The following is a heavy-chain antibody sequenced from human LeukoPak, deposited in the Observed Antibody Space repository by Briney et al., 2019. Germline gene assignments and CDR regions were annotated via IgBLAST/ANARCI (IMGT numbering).Heavy chain of an antibody. CDR3: ARDHSIVASGREGSALEI. D-gene: IGHD6-13*01. CDR1: GYTFTSYD. V-gene: IGHV1-18*01. Sequence: EASVKVSCKASGYTFTSYDISWVRQAPGQGLEWMGWISTYNGNTNYAQKLQGRVTMTTDTSTSTAYMELRSLSSDDTAVYYCARDHSIVASGREGSALEIWGQGTMVTVSS. J-gene: IGHJ3*02. CDR2: ISTYNGNT.